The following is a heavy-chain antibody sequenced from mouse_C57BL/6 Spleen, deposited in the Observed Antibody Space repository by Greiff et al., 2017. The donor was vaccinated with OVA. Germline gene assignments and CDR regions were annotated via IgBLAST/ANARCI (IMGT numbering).Heavy chain of an antibody. CDR2: IDPSDSAT. CDR3: ARFPYYYGSSYDWFAY. J-gene: IGHJ3*01. Sequence: QVQLQQPGAELVRPGSSVKLSCKASDYTFTSYWMHWVKQRPIQGLEWIGNIDPSDSATHYNQTFKDKAILTVDKSSSTAYMQLSSLTSEDSAVYYCARFPYYYGSSYDWFAYWGQGTLVTVSA. D-gene: IGHD1-1*01. CDR1: DYTFTSYW. V-gene: IGHV1-52*01.